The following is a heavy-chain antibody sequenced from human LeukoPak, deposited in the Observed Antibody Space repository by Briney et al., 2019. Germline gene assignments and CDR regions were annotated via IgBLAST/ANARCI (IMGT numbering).Heavy chain of an antibody. CDR1: GYTFTGYY. J-gene: IGHJ6*02. D-gene: IGHD4-17*01. V-gene: IGHV1-2*02. CDR3: ARSYGDYAPEGYYYYGMDV. CDR2: INPNSGGT. Sequence: ASVKVSCKASGYTFTGYYMHWVRQAPGQGLEWMGWINPNSGGTNYAQKFQGRVTMTRDTSISTAYMELSRLRSDDTAVYYCARSYGDYAPEGYYYYGMDVWGQGTTVTVSS.